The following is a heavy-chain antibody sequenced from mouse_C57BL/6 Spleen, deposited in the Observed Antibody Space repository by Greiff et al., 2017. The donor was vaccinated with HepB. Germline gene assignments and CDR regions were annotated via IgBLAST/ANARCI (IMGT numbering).Heavy chain of an antibody. CDR3: ARGGGSRWGGYFEV. CDR2: ISDGGSYT. D-gene: IGHD1-1*01. J-gene: IGHJ1*03. Sequence: VQLKQSGGGLVKPGGSLKLSCAASGFTFSSYAMSWVRQTPEKRLEWVATISDGGSYTYYPDNVKGRVTISRDNAKNNLYLQMGHLKYDDTSMYYCARGGGSRWGGYFEVWGTGTTVTVSS. CDR1: GFTFSSYA. V-gene: IGHV5-4*01.